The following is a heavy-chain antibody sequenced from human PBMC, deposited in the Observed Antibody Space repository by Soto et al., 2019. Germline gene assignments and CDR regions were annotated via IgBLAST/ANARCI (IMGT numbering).Heavy chain of an antibody. Sequence: TMTLTCTVSGGSISSGDYYWSWIRQPPGKGLEWIGYIYYSGSTYYNPSLKSRVTISIDPSKNQFSLKLNSVTAADAAVYYCARTPGGWFDPWGRGTLVTVSS. D-gene: IGHD3-16*01. CDR1: GGSISSGDYY. V-gene: IGHV4-30-4*01. CDR3: ARTPGGWFDP. CDR2: IYYSGST. J-gene: IGHJ5*02.